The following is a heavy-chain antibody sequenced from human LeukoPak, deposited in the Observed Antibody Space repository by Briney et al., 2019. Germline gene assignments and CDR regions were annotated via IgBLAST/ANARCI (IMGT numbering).Heavy chain of an antibody. CDR1: GGSPSSSSYY. CDR3: ATRISVAGIYDY. V-gene: IGHV4-39*01. J-gene: IGHJ4*02. Sequence: PSHTLSLPQTGSGGSPSSSSYYLGWIRQPPRKGLAWIGCIYYSGSTYYKPSLMGRVTISVDTSKNQFSLNLSSVTAADTAVYYCATRISVAGIYDYWGQGTMVTVSS. D-gene: IGHD6-19*01. CDR2: IYYSGST.